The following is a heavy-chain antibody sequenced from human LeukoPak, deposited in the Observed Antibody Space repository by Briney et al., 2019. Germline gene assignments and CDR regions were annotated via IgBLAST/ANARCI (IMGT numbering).Heavy chain of an antibody. D-gene: IGHD3-10*01. Sequence: SETLSLTGAVYGGSFSGDYWSWIRQPPGKGLEWIGEINHSGSTNYNPSLKSRVTISVDTSKNQFSLKLSSVTAADTAVYYCARESGLLSSWGQGTMVTVSS. J-gene: IGHJ3*01. CDR2: INHSGST. V-gene: IGHV4-34*01. CDR1: GGSFSGDY. CDR3: ARESGLLSS.